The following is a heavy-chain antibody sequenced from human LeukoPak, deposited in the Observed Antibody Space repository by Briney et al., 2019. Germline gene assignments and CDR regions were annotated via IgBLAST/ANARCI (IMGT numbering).Heavy chain of an antibody. Sequence: SETLSLTCTVSGGSISIYYWSCIPHPAGKGLEWIGRIYTSGSTKYNPSLKSRVTMSVDTSKNQFSLKLSSVTAADTAVYYCAREGSSGTNQYRDLEYWGQGTVDTVSS. J-gene: IGHJ4*02. CDR3: AREGSSGTNQYRDLEY. V-gene: IGHV4-4*07. CDR2: IYTSGST. D-gene: IGHD5-12*01. CDR1: GGSISIYY.